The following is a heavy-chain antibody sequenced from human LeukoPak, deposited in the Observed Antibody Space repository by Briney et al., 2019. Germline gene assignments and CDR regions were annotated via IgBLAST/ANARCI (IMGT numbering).Heavy chain of an antibody. D-gene: IGHD2-8*01. CDR1: GFTFSSYW. CDR2: IKQDGSEK. CDR3: ARDIVLMVLTTDYLDY. Sequence: GGSLRLSCAASGFTFSSYWMSWVRQAPGKGLEWVANIKQDGSEKYYVDSVKGRFTISRDNAKNSLYLQMNSLRAEDTAVYYCARDIVLMVLTTDYLDYWGQGTLVTVSS. J-gene: IGHJ4*02. V-gene: IGHV3-7*01.